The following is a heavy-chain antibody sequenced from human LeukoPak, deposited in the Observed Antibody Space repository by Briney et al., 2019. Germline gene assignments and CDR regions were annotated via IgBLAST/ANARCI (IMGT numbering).Heavy chain of an antibody. V-gene: IGHV5-51*01. CDR1: GYTFTTYW. CDR3: ARQGAGWGYWYFDL. CDR2: IYPGDSDT. J-gene: IGHJ2*01. D-gene: IGHD6-19*01. Sequence: GESLKISCKGSGYTFTTYWIGWVRQMPGKGLEWMGIIYPGDSDTTYSPSFQGQVTISVDKSISTASLQWSSLKASDTATYYCARQGAGWGYWYFDLWGRGTLVTVSS.